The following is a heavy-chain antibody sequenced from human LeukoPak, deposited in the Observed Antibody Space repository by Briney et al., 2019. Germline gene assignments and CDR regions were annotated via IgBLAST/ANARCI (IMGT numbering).Heavy chain of an antibody. J-gene: IGHJ4*02. CDR1: GFTFNNYA. CDR2: ISDSGGST. Sequence: PGGSLRLSCAASGFTFNNYAMGWVRQAPGEGLEWVSDISDSGGSTYNADSVRGRFTISRDNSKNTLYLQMNSLRAEDTALYYCAKARIPTGNGYYSDWGQGTLVTVSS. CDR3: AKARIPTGNGYYSD. D-gene: IGHD3-22*01. V-gene: IGHV3-23*01.